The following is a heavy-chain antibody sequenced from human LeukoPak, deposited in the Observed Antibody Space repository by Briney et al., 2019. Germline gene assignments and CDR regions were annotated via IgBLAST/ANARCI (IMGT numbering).Heavy chain of an antibody. CDR2: INPSGGST. CDR3: ARGRGGYNRPIYYFDY. V-gene: IGHV1-46*01. CDR1: GYTFTSYY. J-gene: IGHJ4*02. Sequence: ASVKVSCKASGYTFTSYYMHWVRQAPGQGLEWMGIINPSGGSTSYAQKFQGRVSMTRDTSTSTVYMELSSLRSEDTAVYYCARGRGGYNRPIYYFDYWGQGTLVTVSS. D-gene: IGHD5-24*01.